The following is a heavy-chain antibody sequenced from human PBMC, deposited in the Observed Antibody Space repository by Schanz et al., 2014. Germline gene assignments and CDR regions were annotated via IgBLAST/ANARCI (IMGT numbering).Heavy chain of an antibody. CDR2: IIPILGIA. Sequence: QVQLVQSGAEVKKPGSSVKVSCKASGGTFSTYTISWVRQAPGQGLEWMGRIIPILGIANYAQKFQGRVTITADKSTFTAYMELSSLTSDDTAVHYCARGRGFYDYWGQGTLVTVSS. D-gene: IGHD3-10*01. CDR3: ARGRGFYDY. CDR1: GGTFSTYT. J-gene: IGHJ4*02. V-gene: IGHV1-69*02.